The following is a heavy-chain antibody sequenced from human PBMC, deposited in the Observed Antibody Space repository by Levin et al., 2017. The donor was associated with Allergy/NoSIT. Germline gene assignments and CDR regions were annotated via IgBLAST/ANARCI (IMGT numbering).Heavy chain of an antibody. Sequence: GESLKISCAASGFTFSSYIMHWVRQAPGKGLEWVAVISFDGRNKYYADSVKGRFTISRDSSKSTLYLQMNFLRAEDTAVYYCARGERTNYYDSSGYPPLDYWGQGTLVTVSS. V-gene: IGHV3-30*04. CDR2: ISFDGRNK. J-gene: IGHJ4*02. D-gene: IGHD3-22*01. CDR3: ARGERTNYYDSSGYPPLDY. CDR1: GFTFSSYI.